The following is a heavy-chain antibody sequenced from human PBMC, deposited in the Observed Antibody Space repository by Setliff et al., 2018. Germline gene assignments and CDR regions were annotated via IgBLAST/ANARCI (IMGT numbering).Heavy chain of an antibody. D-gene: IGHD3-10*01. V-gene: IGHV4-4*02. CDR2: IYQSGTT. Sequence: SETLSLTCTVSGESIRSNNWWNWVRQPPGKGLEWIGDIYQSGTTNYNPSLKSRVTISADTSKNQFSLKLKSVTAADTAVYYCASAPGRNIRGDYWGQGALVTVSS. J-gene: IGHJ4*02. CDR3: ASAPGRNIRGDY. CDR1: GESIRSNNW.